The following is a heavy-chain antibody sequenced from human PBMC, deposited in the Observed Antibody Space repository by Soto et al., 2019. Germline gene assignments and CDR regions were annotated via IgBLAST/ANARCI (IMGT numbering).Heavy chain of an antibody. D-gene: IGHD2-2*01. V-gene: IGHV1-69*13. Sequence: SVKVSCMASGGTVSSYAISWVRQASGQGLEWMGGISPIVGTSNYAQRVQGRGTSTAGESTSTAHMKPSSLRSEDTAVYYCATDRKGQSMPSWTDGVSYYYGMDGWGQGTTVTVSS. CDR3: ATDRKGQSMPSWTDGVSYYYGMDG. CDR1: GGTVSSYA. CDR2: ISPIVGTS. J-gene: IGHJ6*02.